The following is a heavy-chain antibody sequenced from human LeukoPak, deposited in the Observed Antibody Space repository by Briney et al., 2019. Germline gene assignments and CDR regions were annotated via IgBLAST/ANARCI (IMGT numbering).Heavy chain of an antibody. J-gene: IGHJ3*02. V-gene: IGHV3-21*01. CDR1: GFTFSSYS. Sequence: GGSLRLXCAAFGFTFSSYSMNWVRQAPGKGLEWVSSIGSRSSSIYYADSVKGRFTISRDNAKNSLYLQMNSLRAEDTAVYYCARESSEAFDIWGQGTMVTVSS. CDR2: IGSRSSSI. CDR3: ARESSEAFDI. D-gene: IGHD6-13*01.